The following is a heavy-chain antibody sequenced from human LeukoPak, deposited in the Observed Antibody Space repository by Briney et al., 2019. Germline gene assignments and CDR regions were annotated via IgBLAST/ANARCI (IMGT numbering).Heavy chain of an antibody. CDR3: ARDIVGATEPPNDY. Sequence: NPGGSLRLSCAASRYTLCSYRMNWVRHAPEKGLEFDSSISSSSSYIYYADSVKGRFTISRDNAKNSLYLQMNSLRAEDTAVYYCARDIVGATEPPNDYWGQGTLVTVSS. J-gene: IGHJ4*02. CDR2: ISSSSSYI. CDR1: RYTLCSYR. V-gene: IGHV3-21*01. D-gene: IGHD1-26*01.